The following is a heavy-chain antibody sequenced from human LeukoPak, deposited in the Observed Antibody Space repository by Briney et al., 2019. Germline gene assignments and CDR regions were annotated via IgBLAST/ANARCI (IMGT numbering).Heavy chain of an antibody. D-gene: IGHD6-13*01. Sequence: SETLSLTCTVSGGSISSYYWSWIRQPPGKGLEWIGSIYHSGSTYYNPSLKSRVTISVDTSKNQFSLKLSSVTAADTAVYYCASGGIAAAGFDYWGQGTLVTVSS. CDR2: IYHSGST. CDR1: GGSISSYY. CDR3: ASGGIAAAGFDY. V-gene: IGHV4-59*08. J-gene: IGHJ4*02.